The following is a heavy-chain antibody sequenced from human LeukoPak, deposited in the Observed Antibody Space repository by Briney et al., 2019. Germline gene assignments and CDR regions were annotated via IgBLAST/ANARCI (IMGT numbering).Heavy chain of an antibody. D-gene: IGHD2-2*01. CDR2: IYHSGST. CDR3: ARGQQEGSTIHYYMDV. Sequence: PSQTLSLTCTVSGGSISSGGYYWSWIRQPPGKGLEWIGYIYHSGSTYYNPSLKSRVTISVDRSKNQFSLKLSSVTAADTAVYYCARGQQEGSTIHYYMDVWGKGTTVTVSS. V-gene: IGHV4-30-2*01. J-gene: IGHJ6*03. CDR1: GGSISSGGYY.